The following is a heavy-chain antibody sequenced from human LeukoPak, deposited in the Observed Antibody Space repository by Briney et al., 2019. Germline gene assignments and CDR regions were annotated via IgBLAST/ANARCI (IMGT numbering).Heavy chain of an antibody. V-gene: IGHV1-46*01. CDR1: GYTFTSYY. CDR3: ARDGHVEGYMTGRHNPDTVY. Sequence: GASVKVSCKASGYTFTSYYMHWVRQAPGQGLEWMGIINPSGGSTSYAQKFQGRVTMTRDMSTSTVYMELSSLRSEDTAVYYCARDGHVEGYMTGRHNPDTVYWGQGTLVTVSS. J-gene: IGHJ4*02. D-gene: IGHD5-24*01. CDR2: INPSGGST.